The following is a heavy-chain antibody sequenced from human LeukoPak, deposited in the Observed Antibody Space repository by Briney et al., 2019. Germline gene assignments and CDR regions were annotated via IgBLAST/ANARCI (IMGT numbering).Heavy chain of an antibody. Sequence: GASVKVSCKASGYTFTGYYMHWVRQAPGQGLEWMGWINTNSGGTNYAQKFQGRVTMTRDTSISTAYMELSRLRSDDTAVYYCARGGTEWIQLWEFDYWGQGTLVTVSS. CDR2: INTNSGGT. CDR3: ARGGTEWIQLWEFDY. V-gene: IGHV1-2*02. J-gene: IGHJ4*02. D-gene: IGHD5-18*01. CDR1: GYTFTGYY.